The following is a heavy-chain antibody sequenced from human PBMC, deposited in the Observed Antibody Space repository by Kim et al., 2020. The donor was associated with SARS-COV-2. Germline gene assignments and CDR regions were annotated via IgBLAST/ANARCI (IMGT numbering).Heavy chain of an antibody. J-gene: IGHJ4*02. V-gene: IGHV3-74*01. CDR2: INSDGSST. CDR3: ARVGVTYYYDSSGYYYSTYFDY. Sequence: GGSLRLSCAASGFTFSSYWMHWVRQAPGKGLVWVSRINSDGSSTSYADSVKGRFTISRDNAKNTLYLQMNSLRAEDTAVYYCARVGVTYYYDSSGYYYSTYFDYWGQGTLVTVSS. D-gene: IGHD3-22*01. CDR1: GFTFSSYW.